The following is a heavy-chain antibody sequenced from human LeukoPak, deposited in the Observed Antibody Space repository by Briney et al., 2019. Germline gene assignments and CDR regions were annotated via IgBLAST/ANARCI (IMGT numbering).Heavy chain of an antibody. Sequence: GGSLGLPCAASGFTVSSNYMSWVRQAPGKGLEWVSVIYSGGSTYYADSVKGRFTISRDNSKNTLYLHMNSLRAEDTAVYYCARARTDWIDYWGQGTLVTVSS. CDR2: IYSGGST. CDR3: ARARTDWIDY. CDR1: GFTVSSNY. J-gene: IGHJ4*02. V-gene: IGHV3-53*01. D-gene: IGHD3-9*01.